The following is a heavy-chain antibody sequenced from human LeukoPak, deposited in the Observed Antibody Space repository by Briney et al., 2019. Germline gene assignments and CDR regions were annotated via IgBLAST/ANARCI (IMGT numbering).Heavy chain of an antibody. J-gene: IGHJ4*02. D-gene: IGHD5-24*01. CDR1: GGSISSYY. CDR2: IYSSGTT. CDR3: ASWRDGYNPP. Sequence: PSETLSLTCTVSGGSISSYYWSWMRQSPGKGLEWIGYIYSSGTTTYNPSLKSRVTISVDTSKNQFSLKLSSVTAADTAVYYCASWRDGYNPPWGQGTLVTVSS. V-gene: IGHV4-59*12.